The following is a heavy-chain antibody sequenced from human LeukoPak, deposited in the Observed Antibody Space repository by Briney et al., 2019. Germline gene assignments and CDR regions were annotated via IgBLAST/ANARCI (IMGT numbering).Heavy chain of an antibody. CDR2: ISSSSSTI. Sequence: PGGSLRLSCAASGFTFSSYSMNWVRQAPGKGLEWVSYISSSSSTIHYADSVKGRFTISRDNAKNSLYLQMNSLRAEDTAVYYCARDPHEYYYDSSGYLEGPFDYWGQGTLVTVSS. CDR3: ARDPHEYYYDSSGYLEGPFDY. D-gene: IGHD3-22*01. CDR1: GFTFSSYS. V-gene: IGHV3-48*01. J-gene: IGHJ4*02.